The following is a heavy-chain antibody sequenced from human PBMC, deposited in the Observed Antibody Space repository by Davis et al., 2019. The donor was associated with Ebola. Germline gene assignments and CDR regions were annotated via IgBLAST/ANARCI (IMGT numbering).Heavy chain of an antibody. CDR3: ARDKLWDFWSGYYTGSFDY. CDR2: ISGSGGST. J-gene: IGHJ4*02. CDR1: GFTFSSYA. V-gene: IGHV3-23*01. D-gene: IGHD3-3*01. Sequence: GESLKISCAASGFTFSSYAMSWVRQAPGKGLEWVSAISGSGGSTNYADSVKGRFTISRDNSKNTLYLQMNSLRAEDTAVYYCARDKLWDFWSGYYTGSFDYWGQGTLVTVSS.